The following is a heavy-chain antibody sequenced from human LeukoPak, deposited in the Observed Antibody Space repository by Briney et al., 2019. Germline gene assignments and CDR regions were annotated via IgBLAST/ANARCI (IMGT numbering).Heavy chain of an antibody. CDR3: ARDLGYDYVDD. CDR1: GDTFSSYA. J-gene: IGHJ4*02. CDR2: IIPIFGTA. V-gene: IGHV1-69*05. Sequence: SAKVSCNAYGDTFSSYAISWERHAPGQGLEWMRKIIPIFGTANSAQKFPARVKITTDESTSTAYIEMRSLRSEDTAVYYCARDLGYDYVDDWGQGTLVTVSS. D-gene: IGHD3-22*01.